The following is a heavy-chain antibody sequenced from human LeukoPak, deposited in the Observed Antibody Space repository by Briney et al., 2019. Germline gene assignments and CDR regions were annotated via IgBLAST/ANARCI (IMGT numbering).Heavy chain of an antibody. CDR1: GGTFSSYA. CDR3: ASGTTDIVVVPATLRNYYFDY. CDR2: IIPMFGTA. D-gene: IGHD2-2*01. J-gene: IGHJ4*02. V-gene: IGHV1-69*05. Sequence: VASVKVSCKASGGTFSSYAIRWVRQAPGQGLEWMGGIIPMFGTAKYAQKFQGRVTITTDKSTSTAYMELSSLRSEDTAVYYCASGTTDIVVVPATLRNYYFDYWGQGTLVTVSS.